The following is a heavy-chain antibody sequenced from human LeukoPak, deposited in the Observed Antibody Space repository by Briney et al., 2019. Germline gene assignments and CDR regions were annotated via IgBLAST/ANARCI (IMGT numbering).Heavy chain of an antibody. V-gene: IGHV6-1*01. Sequence: SQTLSLTCAISGDSVSSNSATWDWIRQSPSRGLEWLGRTYYRSKWYTDYAVFVKSRITINPDTSKNRFSLQLNSVTPKDTAVYYCAREEANGALFDLWGQGTVVTVSA. CDR3: AREEANGALFDL. J-gene: IGHJ4*02. CDR2: TYYRSKWYT. D-gene: IGHD2-8*01. CDR1: GDSVSSNSAT.